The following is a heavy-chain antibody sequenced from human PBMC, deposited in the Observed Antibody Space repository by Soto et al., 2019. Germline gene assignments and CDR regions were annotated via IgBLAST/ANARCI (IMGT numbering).Heavy chain of an antibody. J-gene: IGHJ4*02. V-gene: IGHV4-4*02. CDR1: GGSISSSNW. CDR3: AGFLSSRSGFDY. CDR2: IYHSGST. D-gene: IGHD6-6*01. Sequence: QVQLQESGPGLVKSSGTLSLTCAVSGGSISSSNWWSWVRQPPGKGLEWIGEIYHSGSTNYSPSLKSRVNISVDKSKNQFSLKLSSVTAADTAVYYCAGFLSSRSGFDYWGQGTLVTVSS.